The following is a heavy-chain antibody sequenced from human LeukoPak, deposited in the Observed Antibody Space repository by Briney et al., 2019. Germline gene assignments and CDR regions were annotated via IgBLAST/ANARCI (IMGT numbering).Heavy chain of an antibody. CDR1: GFTFSSYG. D-gene: IGHD3-10*01. J-gene: IGHJ4*02. CDR2: IYSGGST. V-gene: IGHV3-66*01. CDR3: ARDFGRYYFDY. Sequence: GGTLRLSCAASGFTFSSYGMSWVRQAPGKGLEWVSLIYSGGSTYYADSVKGRFTISRDNSKNTLYLQMNSLRAEDTAVYYCARDFGRYYFDYWGQGTLVTVSS.